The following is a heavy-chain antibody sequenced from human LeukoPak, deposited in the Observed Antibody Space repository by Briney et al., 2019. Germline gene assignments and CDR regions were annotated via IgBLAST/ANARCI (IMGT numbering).Heavy chain of an antibody. Sequence: GGSLRLSCAASGFTFSTYSMNWVRQAPGRGLEWISYIRSRDSTIFYTESVRGRFTISSDNAKGSLFLQMNSLRDEDTAVYYCAGDQDWAFDYWGQGTLVTVSS. V-gene: IGHV3-48*02. J-gene: IGHJ4*02. D-gene: IGHD3-9*01. CDR3: AGDQDWAFDY. CDR2: IRSRDSTI. CDR1: GFTFSTYS.